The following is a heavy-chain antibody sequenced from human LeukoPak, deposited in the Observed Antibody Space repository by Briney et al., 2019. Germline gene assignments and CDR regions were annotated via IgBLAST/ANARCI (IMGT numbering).Heavy chain of an antibody. CDR3: AKAGGSYYYYFDY. J-gene: IGHJ4*02. D-gene: IGHD1-26*01. CDR1: GLTFSSYE. Sequence: GGSQRLSCAASGLTFSSYEMNWVRQAPGKGLEWVSYISSSGSTIYYADSVKGRFTISRDNAKNSLYLQMNSLRAEDTALYYCAKAGGSYYYYFDYWGQGTLVTVSS. CDR2: ISSSGSTI. V-gene: IGHV3-48*03.